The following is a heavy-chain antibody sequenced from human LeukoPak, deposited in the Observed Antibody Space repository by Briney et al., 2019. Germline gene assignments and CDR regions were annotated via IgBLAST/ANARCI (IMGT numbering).Heavy chain of an antibody. D-gene: IGHD1-26*01. CDR1: GYSISSGYY. Sequence: SETLSLTCTVSGYSISSGYYWGWIRQPPGKGLEWIGSIYHSGSTYYNPSLKSRVTISVDTSKNQFSLKLSSVTAADTAVYYCARDNGYRGSYFDYGWFDPWGQGTLVTVSS. CDR2: IYHSGST. J-gene: IGHJ5*02. CDR3: ARDNGYRGSYFDYGWFDP. V-gene: IGHV4-38-2*02.